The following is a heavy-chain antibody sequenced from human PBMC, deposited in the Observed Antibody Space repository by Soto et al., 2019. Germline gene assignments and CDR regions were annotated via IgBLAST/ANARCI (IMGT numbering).Heavy chain of an antibody. Sequence: SETLSLTCAVSGASIGSGGWWSWVRQPPGKGLEWIAEIFHDGNTNYSPSLKSRVTISVDKSQNQFSLNVYSVTAADTAVYYCARHEGWTGPDQWGQGTLVTVSS. CDR3: ARHEGWTGPDQ. D-gene: IGHD2-8*02. CDR1: GASIGSGGW. V-gene: IGHV4-4*02. CDR2: IFHDGNT. J-gene: IGHJ5*02.